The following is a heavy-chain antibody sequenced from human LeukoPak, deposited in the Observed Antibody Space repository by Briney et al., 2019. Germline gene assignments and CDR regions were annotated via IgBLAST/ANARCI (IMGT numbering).Heavy chain of an antibody. Sequence: PSETLSLTCTVSGGSISSGSYCWSWIRQPAGKGLEWIGRIYTSGSTNYNPSLKSRVTISVDTSKNQFSLKLSSVTAADTAVYYCARGRLVVVPAATDAGNWFDPWGQGTLVTVSS. CDR3: ARGRLVVVPAATDAGNWFDP. J-gene: IGHJ5*02. D-gene: IGHD2-2*01. CDR2: IYTSGST. V-gene: IGHV4-61*02. CDR1: GGSISSGSYC.